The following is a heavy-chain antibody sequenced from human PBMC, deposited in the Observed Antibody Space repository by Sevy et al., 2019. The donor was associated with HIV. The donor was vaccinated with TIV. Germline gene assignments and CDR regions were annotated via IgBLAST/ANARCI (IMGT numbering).Heavy chain of an antibody. CDR3: TRDLGSSPASFFDY. CDR1: GYTFTSFG. D-gene: IGHD6-19*01. CDR2: LSAYNGHT. V-gene: IGHV1-18*04. J-gene: IGHJ4*02. Sequence: ASVKVSYKASGYTFTSFGISWVRQAPGQGPEWMAWLSAYNGHTNYAQKFQGRVTMTQDIFTSTVYMELRSLRSDNTAIYYCTRDLGSSPASFFDYWVQGTLVTVSS.